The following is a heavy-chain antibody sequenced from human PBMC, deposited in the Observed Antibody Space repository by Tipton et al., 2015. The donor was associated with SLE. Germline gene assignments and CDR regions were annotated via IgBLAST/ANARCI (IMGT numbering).Heavy chain of an antibody. Sequence: TLSLTCAVSGYSITSGDYWGWIRQPPGKGLEWVGSLYPRGRTYYNPSLKSRVTISLEKSKNQFSLKVTSVTAADTAVYHCAREPLTVFGVGAFDIWGQGTMVSVSS. D-gene: IGHD3-3*01. CDR3: AREPLTVFGVGAFDI. CDR1: GYSITSGDY. CDR2: LYPRGRT. J-gene: IGHJ3*02. V-gene: IGHV4-38-2*02.